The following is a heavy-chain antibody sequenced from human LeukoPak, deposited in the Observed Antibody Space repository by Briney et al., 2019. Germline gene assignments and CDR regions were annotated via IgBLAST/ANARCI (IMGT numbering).Heavy chain of an antibody. CDR2: IYYSGST. CDR1: GGSISSYY. J-gene: IGHJ6*02. Sequence: SETLSLTCTVSGGSISSYYWSWIRQPPGKGLEWIGYIYYSGSTNYNPSLKSRVTISVDTSKNQFSLKLSSVTAADTAVYYCARVRAAAGTAHPLYYGMDVWGQGTTVTVSS. D-gene: IGHD6-13*01. CDR3: ARVRAAAGTAHPLYYGMDV. V-gene: IGHV4-59*01.